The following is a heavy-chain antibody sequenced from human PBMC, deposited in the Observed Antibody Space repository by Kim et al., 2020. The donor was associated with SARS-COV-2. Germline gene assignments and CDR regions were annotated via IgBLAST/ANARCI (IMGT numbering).Heavy chain of an antibody. CDR2: IYPGDSDT. CDR3: ARYYYGSGKSYYGIDV. D-gene: IGHD3-10*01. V-gene: IGHV5-51*01. J-gene: IGHJ6*02. CDR1: GSSFTSYW. Sequence: GESLKISCKGSGSSFTSYWIGWVRQMPGKGLAWVGIIYPGDSDTRYSPSFQGQVTISADKSISTAYLQWSRLKASETAMYYRARYYYGSGKSYYGIDVWGQETTVTVSS.